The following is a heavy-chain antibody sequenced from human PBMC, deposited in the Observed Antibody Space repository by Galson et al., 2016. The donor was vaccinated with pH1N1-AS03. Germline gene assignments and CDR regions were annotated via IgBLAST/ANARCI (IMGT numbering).Heavy chain of an antibody. J-gene: IGHJ4*02. V-gene: IGHV3-33*01. D-gene: IGHD3-22*01. Sequence: SLRLSCAASGFTLTNYGMHWVRQSPGKGLEWVAIVWNAGGNKFYADSVKGRFTISRDSSENTLYLDMNNLRAEDTAIYYCARDDNNNGYFIDHWGQGTLVSVTS. CDR2: VWNAGGNK. CDR3: ARDDNNNGYFIDH. CDR1: GFTLTNYG.